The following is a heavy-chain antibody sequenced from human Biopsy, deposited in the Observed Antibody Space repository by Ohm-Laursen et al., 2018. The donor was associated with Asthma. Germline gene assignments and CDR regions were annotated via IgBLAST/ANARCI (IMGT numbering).Heavy chain of an antibody. CDR3: ARQSGQDFPDTSAFDI. CDR2: VSADGHDK. D-gene: IGHD3-22*01. Sequence: SLRLSCAAAGFVFSQCGMHWVRQGPGKALEWVAFVSADGHDKFYEDSVKGRFTISRDNSRNRLYLQINRLTVEDSALYFCARQSGQDFPDTSAFDIWGQGTKVAVSS. CDR1: GFVFSQCG. J-gene: IGHJ3*02. V-gene: IGHV3-30*03.